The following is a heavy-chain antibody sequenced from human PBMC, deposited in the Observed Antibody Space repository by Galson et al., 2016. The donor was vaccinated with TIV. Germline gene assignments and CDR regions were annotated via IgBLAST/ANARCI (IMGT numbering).Heavy chain of an antibody. V-gene: IGHV1-69*13. J-gene: IGHJ4*02. CDR2: IIPVFGTT. Sequence: SVKVSCKASGYTFTSFDISWIRQAPGQGLEWLGGIIPVFGTTNYAQKFQGRLTITADESTGTSNLELRSLRSDDTAVYYCAREPDGGSYALPLWYFDHWGQGTLVTVSS. CDR1: GYTFTSFD. CDR3: AREPDGGSYALPLWYFDH. D-gene: IGHD1-26*01.